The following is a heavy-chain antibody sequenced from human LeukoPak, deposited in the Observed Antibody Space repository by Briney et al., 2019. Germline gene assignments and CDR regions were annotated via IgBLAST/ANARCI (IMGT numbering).Heavy chain of an antibody. J-gene: IGHJ4*02. Sequence: ASVTVSCKASGYTFTGYYMHWVRQAPGQGLEWMGWINPNSGGTNYAQKFQGRVTMTRDTSISTAYMELSRLRSDDTAVYYCARAGVGPAANLDYWGQGTLVTVSS. CDR1: GYTFTGYY. V-gene: IGHV1-2*02. CDR2: INPNSGGT. CDR3: ARAGVGPAANLDY. D-gene: IGHD2-2*01.